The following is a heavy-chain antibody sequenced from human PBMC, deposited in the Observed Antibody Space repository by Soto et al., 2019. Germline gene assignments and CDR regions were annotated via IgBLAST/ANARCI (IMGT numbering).Heavy chain of an antibody. CDR2: INPNSGGT. D-gene: IGHD3-3*02. J-gene: IGHJ4*02. CDR3: ARDPNLHYDY. Sequence: ASVKVSCKASGYTFTAFYLHWVRQAPGQGLEWMGWINPNSGGTNYAETFQGRVTMTRDTSISTAYMELSRLRSDDTAVYYCARDPNLHYDYWGQGTLVTVSS. V-gene: IGHV1-2*02. CDR1: GYTFTAFY.